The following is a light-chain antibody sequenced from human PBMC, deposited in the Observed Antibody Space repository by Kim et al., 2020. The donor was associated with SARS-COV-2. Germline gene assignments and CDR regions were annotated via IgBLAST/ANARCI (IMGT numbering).Light chain of an antibody. J-gene: IGLJ3*02. CDR1: SGSIASNY. Sequence: GKTVTISCTRSSGSIASNYVQWYQQRPGSAPTTVIYEDNQRPSGVPDRFSGSVDSSSNSASLTISGLKTEDEADYYCQSYDSSNWVFGGGTKLTVL. V-gene: IGLV6-57*03. CDR2: EDN. CDR3: QSYDSSNWV.